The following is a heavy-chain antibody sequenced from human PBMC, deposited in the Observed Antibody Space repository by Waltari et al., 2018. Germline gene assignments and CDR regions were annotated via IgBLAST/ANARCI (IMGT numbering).Heavy chain of an antibody. CDR2: IIPILGIA. V-gene: IGHV1-69*10. Sequence: QVQLVQSGAEVKKPGSSVKVSCKASGGTFSSYAISWVRQAPGQGLEWMGGIIPILGIANYAQKFQGRVTITADKSTSTAYMELSSLRSEDTAVYYCARDHSGSYYVGGLGFDYWGQGTLVTVSS. CDR1: GGTFSSYA. J-gene: IGHJ4*02. CDR3: ARDHSGSYYVGGLGFDY. D-gene: IGHD1-26*01.